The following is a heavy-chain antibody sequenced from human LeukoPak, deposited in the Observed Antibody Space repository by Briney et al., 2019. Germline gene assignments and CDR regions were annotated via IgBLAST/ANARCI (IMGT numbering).Heavy chain of an antibody. CDR3: ARNKWELREQPNDC. V-gene: IGHV4-34*01. D-gene: IGHD1-26*01. J-gene: IGHJ4*02. CDR1: GSFSDHS. CDR2: IDEKRRT. Sequence: SETLSLTCAVYGSFSDHSWSWVRQPPGKGLEWIGEIDEKRRTSYSPSLTSRVTMSVDTSKNQFSLKLSSVTAADTAVYYCARNKWELREQPNDCWGQGTLVTVSS.